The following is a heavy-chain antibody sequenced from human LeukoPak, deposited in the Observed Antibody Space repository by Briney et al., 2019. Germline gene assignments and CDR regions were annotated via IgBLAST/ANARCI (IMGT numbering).Heavy chain of an antibody. CDR1: GFTFSSYT. J-gene: IGHJ4*01. CDR2: IAGSSGYI. Sequence: GGSLRLSCAASGFTFSSYTMNCVRQAPGKGLEWVSSIAGSSGYISYADSVKGRFTISRDNAKKSLYLQMTSLTAEDTAVYYCARDPGAYCGGDCYLGFDYWGRGTLVTVSS. CDR3: ARDPGAYCGGDCYLGFDY. D-gene: IGHD2-21*02. V-gene: IGHV3-21*01.